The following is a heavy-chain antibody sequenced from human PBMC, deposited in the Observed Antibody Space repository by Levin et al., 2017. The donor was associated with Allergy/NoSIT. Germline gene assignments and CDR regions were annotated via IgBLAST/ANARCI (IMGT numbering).Heavy chain of an antibody. CDR1: GFTFSNYW. J-gene: IGHJ4*02. D-gene: IGHD3-22*01. CDR2: ISEDDRVI. CDR3: VRDCLNCDSPGDDFED. V-gene: IGHV3-74*03. Sequence: GGSLRLSCATSGFTFSNYWMHWVRQAPGKGLVWVSRISEDDRVITYADSVKGRFTISRDNARNMLYLEMNSLRADDTAVYYCVRDCLNCDSPGDDFEDWGQGTLVTVSP.